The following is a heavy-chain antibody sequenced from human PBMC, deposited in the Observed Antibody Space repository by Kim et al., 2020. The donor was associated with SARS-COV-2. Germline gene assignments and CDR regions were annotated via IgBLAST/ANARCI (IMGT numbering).Heavy chain of an antibody. Sequence: GGSLRLSCAASGFTFSTYWMHWVRQAPGKGLVWVSRINGDGRSTSYADSVKGRFTISRDNAKNTLYLQMNSLRAEDTAVYYCARAQHTLGPLYYYYGMDVWGHGTTVTVSS. V-gene: IGHV3-74*01. J-gene: IGHJ6*02. CDR2: INGDGRST. CDR1: GFTFSTYW. D-gene: IGHD2-2*01. CDR3: ARAQHTLGPLYYYYGMDV.